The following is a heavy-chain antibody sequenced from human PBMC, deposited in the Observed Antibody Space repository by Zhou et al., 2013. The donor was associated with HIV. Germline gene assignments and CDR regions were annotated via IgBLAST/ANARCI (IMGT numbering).Heavy chain of an antibody. CDR1: GGSVSSHY. CDR3: ARHYSSSWYARWFDP. V-gene: IGHV4-59*02. J-gene: IGHJ5*02. CDR2: IYHSGGT. Sequence: QVQLQESGPGLVKPSEALSLTCTVSGGSVSSHYWSWIRQPPGKGLEWLGYIYHSGGTNYNPSLKSRVTISVDTSTNQVSLKLSSVTVADTAVYYCARHYSSSWYARWFDPWGQGSLVTVSS. D-gene: IGHD6-13*01.